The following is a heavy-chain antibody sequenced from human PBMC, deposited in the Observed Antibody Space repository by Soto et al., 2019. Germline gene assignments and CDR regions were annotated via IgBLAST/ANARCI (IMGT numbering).Heavy chain of an antibody. CDR2: IYYSGST. V-gene: IGHV4-59*01. Sequence: QVQLQESGPGLVKPSETLSLTCTVSGASISSYYWSWIRPPPGKGLEWIGYIYYSGSTNYIPSLESRATISVDTSKNQFSLKLSSVTAADTAMYFCARDTTPSLWGQGTLVTVSS. J-gene: IGHJ4*02. D-gene: IGHD1-1*01. CDR3: ARDTTPSL. CDR1: GASISSYY.